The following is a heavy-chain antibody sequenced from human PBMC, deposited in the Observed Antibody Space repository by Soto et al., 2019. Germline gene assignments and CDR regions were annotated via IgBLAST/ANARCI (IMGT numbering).Heavy chain of an antibody. CDR1: GFTFDDYA. Sequence: EVQLVESGGGLVQPGRSLRLSCAASGFTFDDYAMHWVRQVPGKGLEWVPGINWNSGSIGYGDSVKGRFAISRDNAKNSLQLQMNSLSAEDTAFYYCVKDESINWYSGHFRHWGQGTLVTVSS. CDR3: VKDESINWYSGHFRH. V-gene: IGHV3-9*01. D-gene: IGHD6-13*01. J-gene: IGHJ1*01. CDR2: INWNSGSI.